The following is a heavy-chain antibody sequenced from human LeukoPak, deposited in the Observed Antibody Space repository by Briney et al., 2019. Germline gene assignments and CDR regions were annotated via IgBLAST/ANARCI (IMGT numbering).Heavy chain of an antibody. CDR1: GGSFSAYY. CDR2: IDHTGST. Sequence: SETLSLTCAVYGGSFSAYYWSWIRQPPGKGLEWIGEIDHTGSTNYNPSLKSRVTMSVDTSKNQFSLKLSSVTAADTAVYYCAREKDIVVVPAATWYYFDYWGQGTLVTVSS. CDR3: AREKDIVVVPAATWYYFDY. J-gene: IGHJ4*02. D-gene: IGHD2-2*01. V-gene: IGHV4-34*01.